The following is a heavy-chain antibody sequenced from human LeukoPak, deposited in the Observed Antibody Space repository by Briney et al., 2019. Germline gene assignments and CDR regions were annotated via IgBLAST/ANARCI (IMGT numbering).Heavy chain of an antibody. D-gene: IGHD1-26*01. J-gene: IGHJ4*02. CDR1: GGSISSSSYY. Sequence: SETLSLTCTVSGGSISSSSYYWGWIRQPPGKGLEWIGSIYYSGSTYYNPSLKSRVTISVDTSKNQFSLKLSSVTAADTAVYYCARLSPGDGSIDYWGQGTLVTVSS. V-gene: IGHV4-39*01. CDR3: ARLSPGDGSIDY. CDR2: IYYSGST.